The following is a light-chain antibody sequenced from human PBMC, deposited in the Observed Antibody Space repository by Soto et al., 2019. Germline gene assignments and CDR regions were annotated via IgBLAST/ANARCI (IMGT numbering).Light chain of an antibody. J-gene: IGKJ1*01. CDR2: DAS. CDR3: QQYNSYPT. V-gene: IGKV1-5*01. CDR1: QSISSW. Sequence: DIQMTQSPSTLSAPVGDRVTITCRASQSISSWLAWYQQKPGKAPKFLIYDASSLESGVPSRFSDSGSGTEFTLTISSLQPDDIATYYCQQYNSYPTFGQGTKVDIK.